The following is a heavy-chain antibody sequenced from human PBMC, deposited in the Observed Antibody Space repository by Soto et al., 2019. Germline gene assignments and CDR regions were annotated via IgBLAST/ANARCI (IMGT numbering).Heavy chain of an antibody. V-gene: IGHV4-30-4*01. D-gene: IGHD2-15*01. Sequence: SETLSLTCSVSGDSISTVDYFWAWIRQPPGQALEYIGYIYKSATTYYNPSFESRVAISPDTSKSQFSLNVTSVTAADTAVYFCARGRYCLTGRCFPNWFDSWGQGTLVTVSS. CDR1: GDSISTVDYF. CDR3: ARGRYCLTGRCFPNWFDS. J-gene: IGHJ5*01. CDR2: IYKSATT.